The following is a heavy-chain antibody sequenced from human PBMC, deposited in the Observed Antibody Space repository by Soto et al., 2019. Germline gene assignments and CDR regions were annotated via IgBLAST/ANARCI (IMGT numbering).Heavy chain of an antibody. CDR1: GDSISPYY. CDR2: IYYSGSP. CDR3: ARDVSPTY. J-gene: IGHJ4*02. Sequence: TLSLTCIVSGDSISPYYWTWIRQPPGKGLEWIGHIYYSGSPNYNPSLKNQDTITEEKTKSHFSLKLSSVTAADTAVYYCARDVSPTYWGQGMLVTVS. V-gene: IGHV4-59*01.